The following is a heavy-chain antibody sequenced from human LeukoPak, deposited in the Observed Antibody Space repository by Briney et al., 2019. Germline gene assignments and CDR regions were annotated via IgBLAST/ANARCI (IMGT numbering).Heavy chain of an antibody. CDR2: SNPSIGGT. Sequence: GASVKVSCKASRYTFTGYYMNWVRQAPGRGLEWMGWSNPSIGGTNYAQKFQGRVTMTRDTSTSTVYMELRSLRSEDTAVYYCAREGAYDYVWGSYRHNWFDPWGQGTLVTVSS. J-gene: IGHJ5*02. CDR3: AREGAYDYVWGSYRHNWFDP. D-gene: IGHD3-16*02. CDR1: RYTFTGYY. V-gene: IGHV1-2*02.